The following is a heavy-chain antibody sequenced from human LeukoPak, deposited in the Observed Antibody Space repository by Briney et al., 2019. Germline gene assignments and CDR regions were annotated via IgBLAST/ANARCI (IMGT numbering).Heavy chain of an antibody. V-gene: IGHV4-34*01. D-gene: IGHD2-21*02. CDR2: INHSGST. J-gene: IGHJ5*02. CDR3: ARGGPDSFANWFDP. Sequence: PSETLSLTCAVYGVSFSGYYWSWIRQPPGKGLEWIGEINHSGSTNYNPSLKSRVTISVDTSKNQFSLKLSSVTAADTAVYYCARGGPDSFANWFDPWGQGTLVTVSS. CDR1: GVSFSGYY.